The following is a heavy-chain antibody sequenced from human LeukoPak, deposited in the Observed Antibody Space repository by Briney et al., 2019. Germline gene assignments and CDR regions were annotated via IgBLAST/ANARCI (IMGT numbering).Heavy chain of an antibody. D-gene: IGHD2-2*01. CDR1: GFTFSSYA. CDR3: AKISWYIAVVPAAMFDY. V-gene: IGHV3-23*01. CDR2: ISGSGGST. J-gene: IGHJ4*02. Sequence: PGGSLRLSCAASGFTFSSYAMSWVRQAPGKGLEWVSAISGSGGSTYYADSVKGRFTISRDNSKNTLYLQMNSLRAEDTAVYYCAKISWYIAVVPAAMFDYWGQGTLVTVSS.